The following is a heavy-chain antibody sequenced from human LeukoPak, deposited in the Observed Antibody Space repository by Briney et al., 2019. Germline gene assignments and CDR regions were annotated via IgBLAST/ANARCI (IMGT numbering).Heavy chain of an antibody. CDR1: GYTFTSYY. D-gene: IGHD4/OR15-4a*01. Sequence: ASVKVSCKTSGYTFTSYYMHWVRQAPGQGLEWMGIINPSGDTTSYAQKFQGRVTMTRDTSTSTVYMELSSLRSEDTAVYYCAREANSVDYWGQGTLATVSS. CDR2: INPSGDTT. J-gene: IGHJ4*02. CDR3: AREANSVDY. V-gene: IGHV1-46*01.